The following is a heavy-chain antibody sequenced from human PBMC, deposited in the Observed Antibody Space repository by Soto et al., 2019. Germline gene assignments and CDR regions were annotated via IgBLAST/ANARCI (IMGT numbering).Heavy chain of an antibody. CDR3: ARHYCSGGSCYLDHYYYMDV. D-gene: IGHD2-15*01. Sequence: SETLSLTCTVSGGPIRSYYWSWIRQPPGKGLEWIGYIYYSGSTNYNPSLKSRVTISVDTSKNQFSLKVSSVTAADTAVYYCARHYCSGGSCYLDHYYYMDVWGKGTTVTVSS. CDR1: GGPIRSYY. V-gene: IGHV4-59*01. J-gene: IGHJ6*03. CDR2: IYYSGST.